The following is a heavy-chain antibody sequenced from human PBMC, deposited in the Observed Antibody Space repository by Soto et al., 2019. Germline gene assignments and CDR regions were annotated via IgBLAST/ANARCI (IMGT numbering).Heavy chain of an antibody. V-gene: IGHV1-69*13. CDR2: IIPIFGTA. CDR3: AREAVDTAMVHQDDYYYYYGMDV. J-gene: IGHJ6*02. Sequence: GASVKVSCKASGGTFSSYAISWVRQAPGQGLEWMGGIIPIFGTANYAQKFQGRVTITADESTSTAYVELSSLRSEDTAVYYCAREAVDTAMVHQDDYYYYYGMDVWGQGTTVTVSS. D-gene: IGHD5-18*01. CDR1: GGTFSSYA.